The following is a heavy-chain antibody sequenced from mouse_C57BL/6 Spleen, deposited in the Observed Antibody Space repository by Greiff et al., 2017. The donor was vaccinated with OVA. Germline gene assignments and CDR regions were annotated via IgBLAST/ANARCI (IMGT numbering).Heavy chain of an antibody. CDR1: GFTFSDFY. CDR3: ARDYYYGSMDY. Sequence: EVKLVESGGGLVQSGRSLRLSCATSGFTFSDFYMEWVRQAPGKGLEWIAASRNKANDYTTEYSASVKGRFIVSRDNSQSILYLQMNALRAEDTAIYYCARDYYYGSMDYWGQGTSVTVSS. D-gene: IGHD1-1*01. V-gene: IGHV7-1*01. J-gene: IGHJ4*01. CDR2: SRNKANDYTT.